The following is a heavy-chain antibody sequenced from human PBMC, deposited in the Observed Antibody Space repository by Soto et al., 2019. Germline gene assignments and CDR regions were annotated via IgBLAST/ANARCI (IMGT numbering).Heavy chain of an antibody. D-gene: IGHD3-3*01. CDR1: GFTFRNYW. V-gene: IGHV3-74*01. CDR2: ISDYGRV. CDR3: ARGGVEPFDY. Sequence: PGGSLRLSCAASGFTFRNYWMHWVRQAPGKGLVWVSRISDYGRVNYADSVEGRFTISRDDAKSELYLQMSSSRLEDTAVYYCARGGVEPFDYWGQGALVTVPQ. J-gene: IGHJ4*02.